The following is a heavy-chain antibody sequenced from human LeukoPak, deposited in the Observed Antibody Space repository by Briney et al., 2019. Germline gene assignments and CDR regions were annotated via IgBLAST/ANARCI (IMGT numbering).Heavy chain of an antibody. CDR1: GFTFSSYG. CDR3: AKDALGIVVVPAASIDY. Sequence: GGSLRLSCAASGFTFSSYGMHWVRQAPGKGLEWVAFIRYDGSNKYYADSVKGRFTISRGSSRNTLYLQMNSLRAEDTAVYYCAKDALGIVVVPAASIDYWGQGTLVTVSS. D-gene: IGHD2-2*01. CDR2: IRYDGSNK. J-gene: IGHJ4*02. V-gene: IGHV3-30*02.